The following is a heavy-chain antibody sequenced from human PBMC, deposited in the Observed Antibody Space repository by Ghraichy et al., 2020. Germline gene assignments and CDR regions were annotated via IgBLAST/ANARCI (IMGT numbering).Heavy chain of an antibody. Sequence: SETLSLTCAVYGGSFSGYYWSWIRQPPGKGLEWIGETNHSGSTNYNPSLKSRVTISVDTSKNQFSLKLSSVTAADTAVYYCARVNTAMVYRRTSNFDYWGQGTLVTVSS. V-gene: IGHV4-34*01. D-gene: IGHD5-18*01. CDR3: ARVNTAMVYRRTSNFDY. J-gene: IGHJ4*02. CDR2: TNHSGST. CDR1: GGSFSGYY.